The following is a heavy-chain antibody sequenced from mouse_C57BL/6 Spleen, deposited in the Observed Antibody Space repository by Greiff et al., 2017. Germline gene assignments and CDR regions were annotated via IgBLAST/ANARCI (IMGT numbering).Heavy chain of an antibody. Sequence: EVMLVESGGGLVQPGGSMKLSCVASGFTFSNYWMNWVRQSPEKGLEWVAQIRLKSDNYATHYAESVKGRFTISRDDSKSSVYLQRNNLRAEDTGIYYCTEDHIFVWFAYWGKGTLVTVSA. J-gene: IGHJ3*01. CDR2: IRLKSDNYAT. V-gene: IGHV6-3*01. CDR1: GFTFSNYW. CDR3: TEDHIFVWFAY.